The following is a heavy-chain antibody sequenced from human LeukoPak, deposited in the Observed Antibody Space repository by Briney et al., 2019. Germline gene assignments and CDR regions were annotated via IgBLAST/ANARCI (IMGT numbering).Heavy chain of an antibody. CDR2: ISYDGSNK. V-gene: IGHV3-30*04. D-gene: IGHD3-22*01. CDR3: AKGVTMIVVVPPLDY. CDR1: GFTFSSYA. J-gene: IGHJ4*02. Sequence: PGRSLRLSCAASGFTFSSYAMHWVRQAPGKGLEWVAVISYDGSNKYYADSVKGRFTISRDNSKNTLYLQMNSLRAEDTAVYYCAKGVTMIVVVPPLDYWGQGTLVTVSS.